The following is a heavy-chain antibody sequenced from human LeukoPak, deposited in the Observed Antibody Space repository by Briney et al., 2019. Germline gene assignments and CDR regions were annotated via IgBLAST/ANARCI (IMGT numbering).Heavy chain of an antibody. J-gene: IGHJ4*02. V-gene: IGHV3-15*01. Sequence: GGSLRLSCAASGFTFRNAWMSWVRQAPGKGLEWVGRIKSQTAGGTADCAAPVKGRFTVSRDDSKNTLYLQRNSLKTEDTAVYYCTAVIRTGTLDYWGQGTLVTVSS. D-gene: IGHD1/OR15-1a*01. CDR2: IKSQTAGGTA. CDR1: GFTFRNAW. CDR3: TAVIRTGTLDY.